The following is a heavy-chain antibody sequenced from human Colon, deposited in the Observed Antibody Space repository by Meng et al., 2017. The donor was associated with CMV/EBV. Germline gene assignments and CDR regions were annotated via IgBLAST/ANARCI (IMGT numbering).Heavy chain of an antibody. D-gene: IGHD1-26*01. CDR3: ARQKDSTTTFDY. J-gene: IGHJ4*02. CDR2: LYAGGTT. V-gene: IGHV3-66*04. Sequence: EVQVVESGGGVVQPGGALRLSCAASGLTVSSSYISWVRQAPGKGLEWVSALYAGGTTYYADSVKGRFTISRDNSMNTVYVQMNSLRAEDTAVYYCARQKDSTTTFDYWGQGTLVTVSS. CDR1: GLTVSSSY.